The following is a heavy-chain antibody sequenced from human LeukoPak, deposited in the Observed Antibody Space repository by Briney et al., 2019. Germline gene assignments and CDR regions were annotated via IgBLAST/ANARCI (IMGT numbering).Heavy chain of an antibody. J-gene: IGHJ4*02. D-gene: IGHD6-13*01. CDR3: AKDLYSSSSWPYYFVY. CDR2: IRYDGNNK. Sequence: GGSLRLSCAASGFTFRSYGMHWVRQAPGKGLEWVAFIRYDGNNKDYADSVKGRFTISRDNSKNTLYLQMNSLRAEDTAVYYCAKDLYSSSSWPYYFVYWGQGTLVTVSS. V-gene: IGHV3-30*02. CDR1: GFTFRSYG.